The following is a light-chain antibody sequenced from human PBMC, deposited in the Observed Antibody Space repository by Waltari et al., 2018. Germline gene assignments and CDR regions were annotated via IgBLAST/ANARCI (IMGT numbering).Light chain of an antibody. V-gene: IGKV3-20*01. Sequence: ETVLTQSPGTLSLSPGARATLSCRASQSVSSYLAWYQQRPGRAPRLLIYGASSRATGIPDRFSGSGSGTDFTLTISRLEPEDFAVYYCQQYGSSPRTFGQGTKLEI. CDR1: QSVSSY. CDR3: QQYGSSPRT. J-gene: IGKJ2*01. CDR2: GAS.